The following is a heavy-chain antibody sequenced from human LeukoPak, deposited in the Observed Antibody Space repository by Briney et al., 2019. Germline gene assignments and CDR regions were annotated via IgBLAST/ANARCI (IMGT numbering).Heavy chain of an antibody. CDR3: ARDGPGTLLWFGELEGYYGMDV. V-gene: IGHV1-18*01. CDR1: GGTFSSYG. J-gene: IGHJ6*02. CDR2: ISAYNGNT. D-gene: IGHD3-10*01. Sequence: ASVKVSCKASGGTFSSYGSSWVRQAPGQGLEWMGWISAYNGNTNYAQKLQGRVTMPTDPSTSPAYMELRSLRSDDTAVYYCARDGPGTLLWFGELEGYYGMDVWGQGTTVTVSS.